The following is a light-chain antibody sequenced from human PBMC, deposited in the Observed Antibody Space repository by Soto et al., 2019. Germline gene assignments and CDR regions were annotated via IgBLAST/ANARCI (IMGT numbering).Light chain of an antibody. Sequence: EIVLTQSTGTPSLSPGERATLSCMASQSVSNSFLAWHQERPAAALRLLISGASCRATGFPARFSGSGSATDFPLTISRLDPDDFAVYCCQQYCIPLTFGGGTKV. V-gene: IGKV3-20*01. CDR3: QQYCIPLT. CDR2: GAS. J-gene: IGKJ4*01. CDR1: QSVSNSF.